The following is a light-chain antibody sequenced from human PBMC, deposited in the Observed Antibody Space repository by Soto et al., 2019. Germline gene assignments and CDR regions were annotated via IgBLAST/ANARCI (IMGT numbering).Light chain of an antibody. Sequence: DIQMTQSPSSLSASVGDSVTISCRASQSISASLNWYQQKPGAAPRLLISRASSVMSGVPPRFSGRGSGRDFTLTISSLRPEDIGTYFCQQSYSSPWTFGPGTKGEIK. CDR1: QSISAS. CDR2: RAS. V-gene: IGKV1-39*01. CDR3: QQSYSSPWT. J-gene: IGKJ1*01.